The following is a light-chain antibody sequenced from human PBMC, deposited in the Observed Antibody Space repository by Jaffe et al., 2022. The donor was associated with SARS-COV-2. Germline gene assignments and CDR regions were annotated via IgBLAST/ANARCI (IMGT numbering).Light chain of an antibody. J-gene: IGKJ2*01. CDR1: QSLLYSNGYNY. CDR2: LGS. CDR3: MQALQTPYT. Sequence: DIVMTQSPLSLPVTPGEPASISCRSSQSLLYSNGYNYLHWYLQKPGQSPQLLIYLGSNRASGVPDRFSGSGSGTDFTLKINRVEAEDVGVYYCMQALQTPYTFGQGTKLEIK. V-gene: IGKV2-28*01.